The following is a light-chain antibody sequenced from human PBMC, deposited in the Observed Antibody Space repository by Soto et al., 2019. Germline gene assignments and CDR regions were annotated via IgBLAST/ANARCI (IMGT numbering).Light chain of an antibody. CDR1: QNIRSY. Sequence: DIQMTQSPSSLSASVGDRVTITCRASQNIRSYLNWYQQKPGKAPQLLIYATSSLHTGVPSRFSASGSGTDFSLVISDLQPEDSATYYCQLGYSSRWTSGRGTKVEI. J-gene: IGKJ1*01. CDR2: ATS. CDR3: QLGYSSRWT. V-gene: IGKV1-39*01.